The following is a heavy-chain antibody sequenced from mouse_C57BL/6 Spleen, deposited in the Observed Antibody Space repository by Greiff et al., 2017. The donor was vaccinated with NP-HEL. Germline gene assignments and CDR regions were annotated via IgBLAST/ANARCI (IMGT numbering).Heavy chain of an antibody. V-gene: IGHV3-1*01. CDR2: ISYSGST. J-gene: IGHJ2*01. CDR3: AREGPDYGVYFDY. Sequence: EVQVVESGPGMVKPSQSLSLTCTVTGYSITSGYDWHWIRHFPGNKLEWMGYISYSGSTNYNPSLKSRISITHDTSKNHFFLKLNSVTTEDTATYYCAREGPDYGVYFDYWGQGTTLTVSS. CDR1: GYSITSGYD. D-gene: IGHD1-1*01.